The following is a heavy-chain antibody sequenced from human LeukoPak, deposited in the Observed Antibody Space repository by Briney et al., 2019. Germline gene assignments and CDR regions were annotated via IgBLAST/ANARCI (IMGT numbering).Heavy chain of an antibody. Sequence: GSLRLSCAASGFTFSSYSMNWVRQAPGKGLEWVSYINIISSGIYYGDSVKGRFTISTDNAKNSVYLQMNSLRDEDTAVYYCARDRAYAFDNWGQGTMVTVSS. V-gene: IGHV3-48*02. CDR2: INIISSGI. CDR1: GFTFSSYS. J-gene: IGHJ3*02. CDR3: ARDRAYAFDN. D-gene: IGHD3-10*01.